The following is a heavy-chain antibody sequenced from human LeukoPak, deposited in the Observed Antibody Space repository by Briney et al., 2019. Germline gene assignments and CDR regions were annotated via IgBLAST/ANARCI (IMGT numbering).Heavy chain of an antibody. CDR3: ARDPTVDAFDI. CDR2: INHSGST. J-gene: IGHJ3*02. V-gene: IGHV4-34*01. D-gene: IGHD4-17*01. CDR1: GGSFSGYY. Sequence: SETLSLTCAVYGGSFSGYYWSWIRQPPGKGLEWIGEINHSGSTNYNPSLKSRVTISVDTSKNQFFLKLSSVTAADTAVYYCARDPTVDAFDIWGQGTMVTVSS.